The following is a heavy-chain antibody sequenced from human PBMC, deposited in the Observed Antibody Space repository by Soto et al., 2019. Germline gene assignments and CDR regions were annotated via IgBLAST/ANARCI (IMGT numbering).Heavy chain of an antibody. CDR1: GYTFTSYG. Sequence: GASVKVSCKASGYTFTSYGISWVRQAPGQGLEWMGWISAYNGNTNYAQKLQGRVTMTTDTSTSTAYMELRSLRSDDTAVYYCARDRGAYFDPYYYYGMDVWGQGTTVTVSS. J-gene: IGHJ6*02. D-gene: IGHD3-9*01. V-gene: IGHV1-18*01. CDR2: ISAYNGNT. CDR3: ARDRGAYFDPYYYYGMDV.